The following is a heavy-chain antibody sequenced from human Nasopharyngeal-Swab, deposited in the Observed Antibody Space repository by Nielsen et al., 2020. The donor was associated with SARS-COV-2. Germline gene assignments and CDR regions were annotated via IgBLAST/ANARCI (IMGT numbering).Heavy chain of an antibody. V-gene: IGHV4-30-4*08. CDR2: IYYSGST. Sequence: SETLSLTCTVSGGSISSGDYYWSWIRQPPGKGLEWIGYIYYSGSTYYNPSLKSRVTISVDTSKNQFSLKLSSVTAADTAVYYCARTPFPNWGDYYYMDVWGKGTTVTFSS. CDR3: ARTPFPNWGDYYYMDV. J-gene: IGHJ6*03. CDR1: GGSISSGDYY. D-gene: IGHD7-27*01.